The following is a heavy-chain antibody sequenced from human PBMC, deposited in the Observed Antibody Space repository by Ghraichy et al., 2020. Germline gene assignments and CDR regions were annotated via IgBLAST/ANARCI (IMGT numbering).Heavy chain of an antibody. J-gene: IGHJ4*02. CDR2: ISGSGTNK. Sequence: GGSLRLSCAASGFSFSRFSMNWVRQAPGKGLVWVSYISGSGTNKQYADSVKGRFTISRDNAKDSVYLQMDSLRDEDTAVYYCARVGYSWSPIGWGQGTLVTVSS. CDR3: ARVGYSWSPIG. CDR1: GFSFSRFS. V-gene: IGHV3-48*02. D-gene: IGHD1-26*01.